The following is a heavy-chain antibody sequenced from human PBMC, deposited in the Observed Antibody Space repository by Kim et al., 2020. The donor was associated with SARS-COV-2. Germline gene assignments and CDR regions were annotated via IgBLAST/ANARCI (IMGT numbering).Heavy chain of an antibody. Sequence: KGRFTISRDKYKNTLYLQMNGLRAEDTAVYYCAREYEPIAAAGRSYYGMDVWGQGTTVTVSS. V-gene: IGHV3-30*07. J-gene: IGHJ6*02. D-gene: IGHD6-13*01. CDR3: AREYEPIAAAGRSYYGMDV.